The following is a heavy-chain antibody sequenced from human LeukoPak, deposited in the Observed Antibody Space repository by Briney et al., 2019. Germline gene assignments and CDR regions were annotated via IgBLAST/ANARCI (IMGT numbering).Heavy chain of an antibody. J-gene: IGHJ4*02. Sequence: PGRSLTLSCAASGFTFSSYAMHWVRQAPGKGLEWVAVISYDGSNKYYADSVKGRFTISRDNSKNTLYLQMNSLRAEDTAVYYCARIIAVAGFDYWGQGTLVTVSS. V-gene: IGHV3-30-3*01. CDR3: ARIIAVAGFDY. CDR2: ISYDGSNK. CDR1: GFTFSSYA. D-gene: IGHD6-19*01.